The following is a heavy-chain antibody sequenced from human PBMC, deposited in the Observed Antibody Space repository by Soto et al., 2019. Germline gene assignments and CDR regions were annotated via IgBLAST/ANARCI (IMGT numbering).Heavy chain of an antibody. V-gene: IGHV6-1*01. D-gene: IGHD2-2*01. J-gene: IGHJ3*02. Sequence: PSQTLSLTCVISGDSVSSNSAAWNWIRQSPSRGLEWLGRTYYRSKWYNDYAVSVKGRITINPDTSKNQFSLQLNSVTPEDTAVYYCARVATPQDIVVVPAADAFDIWGQGTMVTVSS. CDR2: TYYRSKWYN. CDR1: GDSVSSNSAA. CDR3: ARVATPQDIVVVPAADAFDI.